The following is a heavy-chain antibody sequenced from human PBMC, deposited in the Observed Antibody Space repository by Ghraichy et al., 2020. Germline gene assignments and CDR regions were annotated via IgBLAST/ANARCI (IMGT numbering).Heavy chain of an antibody. J-gene: IGHJ4*02. D-gene: IGHD2-21*02. Sequence: SETLSLTCTVSGGSISSSSYYWGWIRQPPGKGLEWIGSIYYSGSTYYNPSLKSRVTISVDTSKNQFSLMLSSVTAADTAVYYCVRLAYCGGDCYYLDYWGQGALVTVSS. CDR1: GGSISSSSYY. CDR3: VRLAYCGGDCYYLDY. CDR2: IYYSGST. V-gene: IGHV4-39*01.